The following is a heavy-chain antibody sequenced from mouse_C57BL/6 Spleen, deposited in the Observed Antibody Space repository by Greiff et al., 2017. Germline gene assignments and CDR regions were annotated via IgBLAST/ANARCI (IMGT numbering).Heavy chain of an antibody. CDR3: ARGAYYSNYEWFAY. D-gene: IGHD2-5*01. Sequence: QVQLQQPGTELVKPGASVKLSCKASGYTFTSYWMHWVRQRPGKGLEWIGNINPSNGGTNYNEKFKSKATLTVYKSSSTAYMQLSIPTSEDSAVYYCARGAYYSNYEWFAYWGQGTLVTVSA. CDR2: INPSNGGT. CDR1: GYTFTSYW. J-gene: IGHJ3*01. V-gene: IGHV1-53*01.